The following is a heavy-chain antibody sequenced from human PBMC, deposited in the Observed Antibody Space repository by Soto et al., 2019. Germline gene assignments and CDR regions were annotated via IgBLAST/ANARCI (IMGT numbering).Heavy chain of an antibody. CDR1: GYTFTSYA. CDR3: ARDRYYDILTGPDY. CDR2: INAGNGKT. J-gene: IGHJ4*02. Sequence: GASVKVSCKASGYTFTSYAMHWVRQAPGQRLEWMGWINAGNGKTNYAQKLQGRVTMTTDTSTSTAYMDLRSLRSDDTAVYYCARDRYYDILTGPDYWGQGTLVTVSS. V-gene: IGHV1-3*01. D-gene: IGHD3-9*01.